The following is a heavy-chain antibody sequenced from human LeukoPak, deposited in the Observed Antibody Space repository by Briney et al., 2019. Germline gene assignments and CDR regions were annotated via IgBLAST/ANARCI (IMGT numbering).Heavy chain of an antibody. Sequence: PSETLSLTCTVSGGSISSSSYYWGWIRQPPGKGLEWIGSIYYSGSTYYNPSLKSRVTISVDTSKNQFSLKLSSVTAADTAVYYCASSNLGGDHIDYWGQGTLVTVSS. V-gene: IGHV4-39*07. D-gene: IGHD2-21*02. J-gene: IGHJ4*02. CDR1: GGSISSSSYY. CDR2: IYYSGST. CDR3: ASSNLGGDHIDY.